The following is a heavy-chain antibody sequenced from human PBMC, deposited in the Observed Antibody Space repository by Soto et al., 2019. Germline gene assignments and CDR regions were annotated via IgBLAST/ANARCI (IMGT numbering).Heavy chain of an antibody. V-gene: IGHV3-21*06. CDR2: ISRTTNYI. CDR3: ARESEDLTSNFDY. CDR1: GFTFTRYS. J-gene: IGHJ4*02. Sequence: GGSLRLSCAASGFTFTRYSMNWVRQAPGKGLEWVSSISRTTNYIYYGDSMKGRFTISRDNAKNSLYLEMNSLRAEDTAVYYCARESEDLTSNFDYWGQGTLVTVLL.